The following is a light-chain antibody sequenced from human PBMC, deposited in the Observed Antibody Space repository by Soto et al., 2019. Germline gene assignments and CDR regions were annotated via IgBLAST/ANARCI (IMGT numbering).Light chain of an antibody. Sequence: QSALTQPASVSGSPGQSITISCTGTSSDVGAYDFVSWYQQHPGKAPKYFIYEVSNRPSGVSDRFSGSKSGTTASLTISGLQAEDEADYYCSSYTTTDPDVFGPGTKLHVL. CDR1: SSDVGAYDF. V-gene: IGLV2-14*01. CDR3: SSYTTTDPDV. CDR2: EVS. J-gene: IGLJ1*01.